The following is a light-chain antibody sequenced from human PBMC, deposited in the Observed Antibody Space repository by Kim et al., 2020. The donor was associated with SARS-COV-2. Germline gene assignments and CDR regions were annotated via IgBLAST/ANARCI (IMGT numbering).Light chain of an antibody. CDR2: AVS. V-gene: IGLV2-8*01. Sequence: GESVTISGTGTSGDIGDHNYVSGYQQHPGKAPKVIIYAVSERPSGVPSRFSGSKSGNTASLTVSGLQAEDEADYYCSSFVGTNSFVFGAGTKVTVL. CDR3: SSFVGTNSFV. CDR1: SGDIGDHNY. J-gene: IGLJ1*01.